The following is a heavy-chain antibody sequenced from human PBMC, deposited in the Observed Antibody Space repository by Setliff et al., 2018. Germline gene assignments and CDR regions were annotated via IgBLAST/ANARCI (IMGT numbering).Heavy chain of an antibody. Sequence: SETLSLTCTVSGDSISSYYWSWIRQPPGKGLEWIGYIYYSGSTNYNPTLKSRVTMSVATFENHFSLKLNSLTAADTAVYYCARVTNWGLDLRFDPWGQGILVTVSS. CDR1: GDSISSYY. V-gene: IGHV4-59*01. D-gene: IGHD7-27*01. CDR3: ARVTNWGLDLRFDP. J-gene: IGHJ5*02. CDR2: IYYSGST.